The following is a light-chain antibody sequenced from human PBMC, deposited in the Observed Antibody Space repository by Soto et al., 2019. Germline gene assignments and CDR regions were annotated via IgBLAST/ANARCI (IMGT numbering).Light chain of an antibody. CDR1: QTVAKS. CDR3: HQSYRMPPT. CDR2: ATS. Sequence: DTQMTQYPSSLTASVGDRVTITCRASQTVAKSLNWYQQAPGKAPDLLIYATSHLQSGVPSRFSGSGSDTEFNLTITNVQPEDFASYYCHQSYRMPPTFGQGTRLESK. V-gene: IGKV1-39*01. J-gene: IGKJ1*01.